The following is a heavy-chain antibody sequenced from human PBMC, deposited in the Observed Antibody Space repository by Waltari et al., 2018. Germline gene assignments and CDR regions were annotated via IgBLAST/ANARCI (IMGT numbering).Heavy chain of an antibody. CDR1: GFTLRSYN. D-gene: IGHD6-13*01. CDR3: ARVGPYSTSYYFDT. V-gene: IGHV3-48*01. CDR2: ISSGSDTI. J-gene: IGHJ4*01. Sequence: DVQLVESGGGLMQPGGSRRLSCAVPGFTLRSYNMNWVRRAPGRGLEWVSYISSGSDTIYYADSVKGRFTISRDNAQNSLYLEMNSLRGEDTAVYYCARVGPYSTSYYFDTWGQGTLVTVSS.